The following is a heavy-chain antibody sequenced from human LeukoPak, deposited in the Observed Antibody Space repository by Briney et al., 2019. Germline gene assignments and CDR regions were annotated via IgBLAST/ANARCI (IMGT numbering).Heavy chain of an antibody. CDR3: AKDGNVLRFLEWLPEFPDYYYYYYMDV. J-gene: IGHJ6*03. CDR2: INHSGST. Sequence: SETLSLTCAVYGGSFSGYYWSWIRQPPGKGLEWIGEINHSGSTNYNPSLKSRVTISVDTSKNQFSLKLSSVTAADTAVYYCAKDGNVLRFLEWLPEFPDYYYYYYMDVWGKGTTVTVSS. D-gene: IGHD3-3*01. CDR1: GGSFSGYY. V-gene: IGHV4-34*01.